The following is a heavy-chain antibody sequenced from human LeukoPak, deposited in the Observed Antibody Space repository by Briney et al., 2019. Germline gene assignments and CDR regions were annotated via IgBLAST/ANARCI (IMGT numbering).Heavy chain of an antibody. D-gene: IGHD2-21*01. CDR1: GFTFTSYT. V-gene: IGHV3-23*01. CDR3: AKAPAYCGGDCYSGYLQH. J-gene: IGHJ1*01. Sequence: GGSLRLSCAASGFTFTSYTMTWVRQAPGKGLEWVSSISGSGSSTYYADSVKGRLTISRDNSKNTLYLQMNSLRVEDTAVYYCAKAPAYCGGDCYSGYLQHWGQGTLVTVSS. CDR2: ISGSGSST.